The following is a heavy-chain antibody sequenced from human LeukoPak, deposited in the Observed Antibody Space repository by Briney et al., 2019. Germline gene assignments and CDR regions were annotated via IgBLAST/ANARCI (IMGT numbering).Heavy chain of an antibody. CDR2: ITGTGGST. CDR1: GFTFTSYA. D-gene: IGHD6-19*01. Sequence: GGSLRLSCAASGFTFTSYAMSWVRQAPGKGLEWVSAITGTGGSTYYAASVKGRVTVSRDNSKNTLYLQMSSLRAEDTAMYYCAKVRDTRDWYKDAFDIWVQGTRVTVSS. CDR3: AKVRDTRDWYKDAFDI. V-gene: IGHV3-23*01. J-gene: IGHJ3*02.